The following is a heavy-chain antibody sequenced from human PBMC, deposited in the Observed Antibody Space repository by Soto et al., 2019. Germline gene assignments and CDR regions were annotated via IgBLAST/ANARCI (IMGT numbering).Heavy chain of an antibody. CDR3: ARSDSSGYYPHAY. D-gene: IGHD3-22*01. CDR1: GGTFSSYA. Sequence: SVKVSCKASGGTFSSYAISWVRQAPGQGLEWMGGIIPIFGTANYAQKFQGRVTITADESTSTAYMELSSLRSEDTAVYYCARSDSSGYYPHAYWGQGXLVTVYS. V-gene: IGHV1-69*13. J-gene: IGHJ4*02. CDR2: IIPIFGTA.